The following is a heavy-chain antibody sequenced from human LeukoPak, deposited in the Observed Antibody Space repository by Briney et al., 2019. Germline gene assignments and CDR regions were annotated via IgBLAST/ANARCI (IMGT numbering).Heavy chain of an antibody. CDR1: GYSVSSGYY. V-gene: IGHV4-38-2*02. CDR2: IYHSGST. D-gene: IGHD4-23*01. J-gene: IGHJ4*02. Sequence: SETLSLTCTVSGYSVSSGYYWGWIRQPPGKGLEWIATIYHSGSTYYNPSLKSRVTISVDTSMNQFSLKLRSVTAADTAVYYCARGDESAYGGTFDYWGQGTLVTVSS. CDR3: ARGDESAYGGTFDY.